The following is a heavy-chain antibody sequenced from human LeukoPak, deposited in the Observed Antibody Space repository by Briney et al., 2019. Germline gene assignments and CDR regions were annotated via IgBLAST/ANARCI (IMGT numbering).Heavy chain of an antibody. J-gene: IGHJ4*02. CDR2: INPSGGST. CDR3: AREYGDSTDYFDY. D-gene: IGHD4-17*01. CDR1: GXXFTXYY. V-gene: IGHV1-46*01. Sequence: KXSXXASGXXFTXYYXHWVRQAPGQGLEWXXIINPSGGSTSYAQKFQGRVTMTRDTSTSTVYMELSSLRSEDTAVYYCAREYGDSTDYFDYWGQGTLVTVSS.